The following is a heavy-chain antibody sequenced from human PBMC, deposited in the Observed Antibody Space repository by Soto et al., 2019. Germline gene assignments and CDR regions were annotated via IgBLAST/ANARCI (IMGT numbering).Heavy chain of an antibody. CDR1: GFSFSGRW. V-gene: IGHV3-74*01. Sequence: WGSLRLSCAASGFSFSGRWMHWVRQAPGKGLVWVSRINSDGSNTNYADSVKGRFTISRDNAKNTLYLQMNSLRAEDTAVYYCVRRFGGNSASAFDVWGQGTLVTVS. CDR2: INSDGSNT. J-gene: IGHJ3*01. D-gene: IGHD2-21*02. CDR3: VRRFGGNSASAFDV.